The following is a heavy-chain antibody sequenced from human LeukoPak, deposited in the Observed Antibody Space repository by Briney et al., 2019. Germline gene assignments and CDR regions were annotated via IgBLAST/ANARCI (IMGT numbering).Heavy chain of an antibody. CDR3: ATDRQLRYFDH. Sequence: GGSLRLSCAASGFTFSSSAMSWVRQAPGKGLEWVSAISNNGGYTYYADSVQGRFTISRDNSKSTLCLQMNSLRAEDTAVYYCATDRQLRYFDHWGQGTLVTVSS. CDR2: ISNNGGYT. V-gene: IGHV3-23*01. CDR1: GFTFSSSA. J-gene: IGHJ4*02. D-gene: IGHD4-17*01.